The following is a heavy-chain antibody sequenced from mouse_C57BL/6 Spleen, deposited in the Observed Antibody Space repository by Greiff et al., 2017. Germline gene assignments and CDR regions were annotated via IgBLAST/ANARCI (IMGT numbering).Heavy chain of an antibody. CDR1: GYTFTDYS. CDR2: VYPGSGNT. V-gene: IGHV1-84*01. Sequence: LVESGPGLVKPGASVKISCKASGYTFTDYSINWVKQRPGQGLEWIGWVYPGSGNTKYNEKFKGKATFTVDTSSRTAYMQLSGLASEDSAVYCCAREVGSYWYVDVWGTGTTVTVSS. CDR3: AREVGSYWYVDV. J-gene: IGHJ1*03.